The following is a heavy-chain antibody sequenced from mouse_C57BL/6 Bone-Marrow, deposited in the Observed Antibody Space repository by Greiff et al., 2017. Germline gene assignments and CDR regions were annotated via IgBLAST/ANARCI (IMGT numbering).Heavy chain of an antibody. CDR2: INPNNGGT. V-gene: IGHV1-26*01. J-gene: IGHJ1*03. Sequence: EVQLQQSGPELVKPGASVKISCKASGYTFTDYYINWVKESHGGSLEWIGDINPNNGGTSYNQKFKGKATLTVDKSSSTAYMELRSLTSEDSAVYYCARDYYGSSWYFDVWGTGTTVTVSS. CDR3: ARDYYGSSWYFDV. CDR1: GYTFTDYY. D-gene: IGHD1-1*01.